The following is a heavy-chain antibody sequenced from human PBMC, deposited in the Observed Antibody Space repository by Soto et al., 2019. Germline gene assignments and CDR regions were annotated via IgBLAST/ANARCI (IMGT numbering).Heavy chain of an antibody. CDR1: GGSFRTYA. CDR3: AASCGFYEAMSV. Sequence: QVHLGQSGAEVKKPASAVKVSCKSSGGSFRTYAISWVRQAPGQGHEWMGAIMSVFDSATYAQRFQGRVTITAGESTGTSYMELSGLTSGDAAVYYCAASCGFYEAMSVWGQGTTVTVSS. D-gene: IGHD3-16*01. J-gene: IGHJ6*02. V-gene: IGHV1-69*01. CDR2: IMSVFDSA.